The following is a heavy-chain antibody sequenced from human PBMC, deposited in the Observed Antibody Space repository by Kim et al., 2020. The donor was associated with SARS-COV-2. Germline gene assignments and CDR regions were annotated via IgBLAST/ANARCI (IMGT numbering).Heavy chain of an antibody. D-gene: IGHD6-13*01. CDR3: ARAQQQRVFDY. CDR1: GGSISSGGYS. V-gene: IGHV4-30-2*01. Sequence: SETLSLTCAVSGGSISSGGYSWSWIPQPPGKGLEWIGYIYHSGSTYYNPSLKSRVTISVDRSNNQFSLKLSSVTAADTAVYYCARAQQQRVFDYWGQGTLVTVSS. CDR2: IYHSGST. J-gene: IGHJ4*02.